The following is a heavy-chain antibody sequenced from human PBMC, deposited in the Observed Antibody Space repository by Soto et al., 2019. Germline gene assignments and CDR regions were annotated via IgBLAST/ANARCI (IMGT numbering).Heavy chain of an antibody. CDR3: ARSRLLWFGELNRSTNYYYGMDV. CDR2: IYYSVST. V-gene: IGHV4-59*01. D-gene: IGHD3-10*01. CDR1: GGSISSYY. Sequence: PSETLSLTCTVSGGSISSYYWSWIRQPPGKGLEWIGYIYYSVSTNYNPSLKSRVTISVDTSKNQFSLKLSSVTAADTAVYYCARSRLLWFGELNRSTNYYYGMDVWGQGTKVTVSS. J-gene: IGHJ6*02.